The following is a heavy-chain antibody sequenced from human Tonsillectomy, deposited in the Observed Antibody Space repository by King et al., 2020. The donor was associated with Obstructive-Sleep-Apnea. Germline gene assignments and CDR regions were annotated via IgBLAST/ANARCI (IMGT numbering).Heavy chain of an antibody. J-gene: IGHJ4*02. CDR2: TYYRSKWYY. Sequence: VQLQQAGLGLVKPSQTLSLTCAISGESVSNNGAAWNWIRQFPSKGLEWLGRTYYRSKWYYYYGVSVESRIIVPPDTSKNQFSLQLKSVIPEDTAVYYCARDPPGDQGLDYWGQGTLVTVSS. V-gene: IGHV6-1*01. D-gene: IGHD3-16*01. CDR3: ARDPPGDQGLDY. CDR1: GESVSNNGAA.